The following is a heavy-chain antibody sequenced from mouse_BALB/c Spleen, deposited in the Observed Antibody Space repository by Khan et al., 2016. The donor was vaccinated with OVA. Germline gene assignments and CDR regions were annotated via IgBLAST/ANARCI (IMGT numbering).Heavy chain of an antibody. CDR2: IYPGSGST. V-gene: IGHV1-77*01. J-gene: IGHJ2*01. D-gene: IGHD1-1*01. Sequence: VQLQQSGPELVKPGASVKMSCKASGYTFTDYVISWVKQRTGQGLEWIGEIYPGSGSTYYNEKFKGKATMTADKSSNTAYMQLSNLTSEDSAVCFCPSTYYGSSYIDYWGQGTTLTASS. CDR3: PSTYYGSSYIDY. CDR1: GYTFTDYV.